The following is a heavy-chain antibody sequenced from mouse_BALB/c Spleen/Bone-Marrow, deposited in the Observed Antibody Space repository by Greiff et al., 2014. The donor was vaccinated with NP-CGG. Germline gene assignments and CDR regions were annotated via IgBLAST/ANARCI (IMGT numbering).Heavy chain of an antibody. CDR3: AREDGLWYFDV. V-gene: IGHV1-9*01. CDR2: ILPGSGGT. D-gene: IGHD1-1*01. CDR1: GYTFSSCW. Sequence: LVESGAELMKPGASVKISCKATGYTFSSCWIEWVKQRPGHGLEWIGEILPGSGGTNYNEKFKGKATSTADTSSNTAYMQLSSLTSEDSAVYYCAREDGLWYFDVWGAGTTVTVSS. J-gene: IGHJ1*01.